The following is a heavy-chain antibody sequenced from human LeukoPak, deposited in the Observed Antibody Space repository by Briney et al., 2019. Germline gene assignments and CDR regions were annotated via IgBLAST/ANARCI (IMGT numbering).Heavy chain of an antibody. CDR3: ARRYCSGGTCYFFDY. CDR2: ISYDGSNK. V-gene: IGHV3-30*04. CDR1: GFTFSSYA. J-gene: IGHJ4*02. D-gene: IGHD2-15*01. Sequence: GGSLRLSCAASGFTFSSYAMHWVRQAPGKGLEWVAVISYDGSNKYYADSVKGRITISRDNSKNTLYLQMNSLRAEDTAVYYCARRYCSGGTCYFFDYWGQGTLVTVSS.